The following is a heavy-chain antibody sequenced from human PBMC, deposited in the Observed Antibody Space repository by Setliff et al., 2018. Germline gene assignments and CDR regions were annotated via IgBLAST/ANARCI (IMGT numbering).Heavy chain of an antibody. J-gene: IGHJ3*02. Sequence: GGSLRLSCAASTFTFSKYAVTWVRQAPGKGLQWVASIGASGHNTYYADSVKGRFTISRDNSKNTVYLQMNSLRAEDTAVYYCARESYYYDSSGYSMGAFDIWGQGTTVTVSS. V-gene: IGHV3-23*01. D-gene: IGHD3-22*01. CDR2: IGASGHNT. CDR1: TFTFSKYA. CDR3: ARESYYYDSSGYSMGAFDI.